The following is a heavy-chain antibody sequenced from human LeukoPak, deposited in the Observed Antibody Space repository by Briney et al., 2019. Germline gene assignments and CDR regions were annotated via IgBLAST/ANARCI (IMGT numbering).Heavy chain of an antibody. CDR1: GFTFDDYA. D-gene: IGHD2-2*01. CDR2: ISGDGGST. V-gene: IGHV3-43*02. J-gene: IGHJ4*02. CDR3: AKALGYCSSTSCWYYFDY. Sequence: GGSLRLSCAASGFTFDDYAMHWVRQAPGKGLEWVSLISGDGGSTYYADSVKGRFTISRDNSKNSLYLQMNSLRTEDTALYYCAKALGYCSSTSCWYYFDYWGQGTLVTVSS.